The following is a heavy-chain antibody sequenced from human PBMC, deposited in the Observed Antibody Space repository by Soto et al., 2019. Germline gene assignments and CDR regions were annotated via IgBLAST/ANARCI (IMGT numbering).Heavy chain of an antibody. CDR1: GFTFSSYW. D-gene: IGHD1-1*01. Sequence: SLRLSCAASGFTFSSYWMSWVRQAPGKGLEWVANIKQDGSEKYYVDSVKGRFTISRDNAKNSLYLQMNSLRAEDTAVYYCARVSMTDGYNSYYFDYWGQGTLVTVSS. V-gene: IGHV3-7*01. CDR2: IKQDGSEK. CDR3: ARVSMTDGYNSYYFDY. J-gene: IGHJ4*02.